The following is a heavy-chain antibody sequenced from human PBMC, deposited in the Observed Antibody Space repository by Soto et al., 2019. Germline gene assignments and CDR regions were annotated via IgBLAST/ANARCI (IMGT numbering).Heavy chain of an antibody. CDR2: IWYDGSNT. CDR1: GFTFSSYG. D-gene: IGHD3-10*01. V-gene: IGHV3-33*01. Sequence: GGSLRLSCAASGFTFSSYGMHWVRQGPGKGLEWVAVIWYDGSNTYDADSVKGRFTISRDNSKNTLYRQMNSLRAEDTAVYYCARGSYYGSGSYYNGDYFDYWGQGTLVTVSS. J-gene: IGHJ4*02. CDR3: ARGSYYGSGSYYNGDYFDY.